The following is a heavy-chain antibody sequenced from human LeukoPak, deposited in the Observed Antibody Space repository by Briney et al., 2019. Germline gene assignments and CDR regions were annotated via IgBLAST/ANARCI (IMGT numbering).Heavy chain of an antibody. CDR1: GFTFSSYE. D-gene: IGHD4-23*01. CDR2: ISSSSSSI. J-gene: IGHJ4*02. V-gene: IGHV3-48*01. Sequence: GGSLRLSCAASGFTFSSYEMNWVRQAPGKGLEWVSYISSSSSSIYYADSVKGRFTISRDNAKNSLYLQMNSLRAEDTAVYYCARAALDDYGGNDYWGQGTLVTVSS. CDR3: ARAALDDYGGNDY.